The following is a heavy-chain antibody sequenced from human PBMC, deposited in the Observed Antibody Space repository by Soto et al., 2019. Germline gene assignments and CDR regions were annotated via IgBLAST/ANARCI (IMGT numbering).Heavy chain of an antibody. Sequence: SVKVSCKASGRTLRSYVISWVRQTPGQGLEWMAVINPILATPNSAAKLKGRATITAAWTTSTAHMLLSSLPAEDTGVYYCPRAHAILGVPNHYVMDLWGQGTPVTVSS. CDR3: PRAHAILGVPNHYVMDL. CDR1: GRTLRSYV. J-gene: IGHJ6*02. D-gene: IGHD3-16*01. V-gene: IGHV1-69*01. CDR2: INPILATP.